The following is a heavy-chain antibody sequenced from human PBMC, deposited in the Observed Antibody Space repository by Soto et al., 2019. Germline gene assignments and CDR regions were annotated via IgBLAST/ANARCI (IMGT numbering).Heavy chain of an antibody. Sequence: PSETLSLTCTVSGGTISSRTYFWGRIRQAPGKRLELIGSINYRGITSYNPSLKSRVTISVDTSKNQFSLRLSSVTAAHTAIYYCARRGGHSGSYWFDPWGQGSLVTVS. CDR3: ARRGGHSGSYWFDP. CDR2: INYRGIT. CDR1: GGTISSRTYF. D-gene: IGHD1-26*01. J-gene: IGHJ5*02. V-gene: IGHV4-39*01.